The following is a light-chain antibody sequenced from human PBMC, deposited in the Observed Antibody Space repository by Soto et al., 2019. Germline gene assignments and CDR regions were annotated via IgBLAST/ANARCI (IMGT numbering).Light chain of an antibody. V-gene: IGKV3-11*01. CDR2: DAF. Sequence: EIVLTQSPATLSLTPGERATLSCRASQSVSSNLVWYQQKPGQAPRLLIYDAFNRATGIPARFSGSGSGTDFTLTISSLEPEDFAVYYCQQRSNWPLTFCGGTKVEIK. CDR3: QQRSNWPLT. J-gene: IGKJ4*01. CDR1: QSVSSN.